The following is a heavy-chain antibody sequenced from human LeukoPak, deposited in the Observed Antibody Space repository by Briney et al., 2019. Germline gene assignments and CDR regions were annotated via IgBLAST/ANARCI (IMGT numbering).Heavy chain of an antibody. V-gene: IGHV3-48*01. Sequence: GGSLGLSCAASGFSLSAYGMNWVRQAPGKGLEWISYISASSSAIYYTDSVEGRFTISRDNVKNSLYLQMNSLRVEDTAVYYCARDPLPRIGSGSYGIYFDYWGQGTLVTVSS. J-gene: IGHJ4*02. D-gene: IGHD3-10*01. CDR1: GFSLSAYG. CDR3: ARDPLPRIGSGSYGIYFDY. CDR2: ISASSSAI.